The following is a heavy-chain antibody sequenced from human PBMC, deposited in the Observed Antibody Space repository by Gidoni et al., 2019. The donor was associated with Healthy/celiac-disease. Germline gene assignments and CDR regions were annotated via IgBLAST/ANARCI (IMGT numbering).Heavy chain of an antibody. CDR1: GYSISRGYY. V-gene: IGHV4-38-2*01. D-gene: IGHD3-10*01. Sequence: QVQLQESGPGLVKPSETLSLTCAVSGYSISRGYYWGWIRQPPGKGLEWIGSIYHSGSTYYNPSLKSRVTISVDTSKNQFSLKLSSVTAADTAVYYCALRTYYYGSGSFLFDYWGQGTLVTVSS. CDR3: ALRTYYYGSGSFLFDY. CDR2: IYHSGST. J-gene: IGHJ4*02.